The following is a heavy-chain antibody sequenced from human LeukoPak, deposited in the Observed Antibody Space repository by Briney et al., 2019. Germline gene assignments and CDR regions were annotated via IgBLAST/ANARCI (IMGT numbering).Heavy chain of an antibody. V-gene: IGHV4-59*01. CDR2: VFDRGTT. D-gene: IGHD5-24*01. CDR1: GGSISGSF. J-gene: IGHJ4*02. Sequence: SETLSLTCTVSGGSISGSFWHWIRQPPGKGLEWMGYVFDRGTTAYNPSLKRRVTMSLDTSKSQFSLNLSSVTAADTAVYFCARDPDGYKFFDYWGRGSPVTVSS. CDR3: ARDPDGYKFFDY.